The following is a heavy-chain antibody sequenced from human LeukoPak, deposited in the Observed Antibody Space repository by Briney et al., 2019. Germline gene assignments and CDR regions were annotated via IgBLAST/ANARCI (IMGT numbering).Heavy chain of an antibody. D-gene: IGHD3-22*01. CDR3: ARESRSYYDSSGYLNWFDP. J-gene: IGHJ5*02. CDR1: GFTFSSYA. V-gene: IGHV3-30*01. CDR2: ILYDGSNK. Sequence: PGSSLRLSCAASGFTFSSYAMHWVRQAPGKGLEWVAGILYDGSNKYYADSVKGRFTISRDDSKNTLYLQMNSLRPEDTAVYYCARESRSYYDSSGYLNWFDPWGQGTLVTVSS.